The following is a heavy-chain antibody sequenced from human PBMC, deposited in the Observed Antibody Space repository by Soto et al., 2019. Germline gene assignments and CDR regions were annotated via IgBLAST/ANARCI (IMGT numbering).Heavy chain of an antibody. D-gene: IGHD3-10*01. J-gene: IGHJ3*02. CDR3: AKNYGNAFDI. CDR1: GCSISSYY. V-gene: IGHV4-59*01. CDR2: IYYSGST. Sequence: SETLSLTCTFSGCSISSYYWSWIRQPPGKGLEWIGYIYYSGSTNYNPSLKSRVTISVDTSKNQFSLKLSSVTAADTAVYYCAKNYGNAFDIWGQGTMVTVS.